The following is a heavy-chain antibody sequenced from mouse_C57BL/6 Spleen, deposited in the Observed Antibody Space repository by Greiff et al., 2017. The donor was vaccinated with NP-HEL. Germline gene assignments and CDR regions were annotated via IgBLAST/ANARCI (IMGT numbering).Heavy chain of an antibody. CDR2: IHPNSGST. V-gene: IGHV1-64*01. D-gene: IGHD1-1*01. J-gene: IGHJ4*01. CDR1: GYTFTSYW. CDR3: ARWPTVVAPYYAMDY. Sequence: VQLQQPGAELVKPGASVKLSCKASGYTFTSYWMHWVKQRPGQGLEWIGMIHPNSGSTNYNEKFKSKATLTVDKSSSTAYMQLSSLTSEDSAVYYCARWPTVVAPYYAMDYWGQGTSVTVSS.